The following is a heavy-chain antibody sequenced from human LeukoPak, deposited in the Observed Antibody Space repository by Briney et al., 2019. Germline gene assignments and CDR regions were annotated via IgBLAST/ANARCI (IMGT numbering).Heavy chain of an antibody. J-gene: IGHJ5*02. CDR1: GFTFSGYE. Sequence: GGSLRLSCAASGFTFSGYEMNWVRQAPGKGLEWVSYISSSGSTIYYADSVKGRFTISRDNAKNSLYLQMNSLRAEDTAVYYCARNYDILTGYPNWFDPWGQGTLVAVSS. D-gene: IGHD3-9*01. CDR3: ARNYDILTGYPNWFDP. V-gene: IGHV3-48*03. CDR2: ISSSGSTI.